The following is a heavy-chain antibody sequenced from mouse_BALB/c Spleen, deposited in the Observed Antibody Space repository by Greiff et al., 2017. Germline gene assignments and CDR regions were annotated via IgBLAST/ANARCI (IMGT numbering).Heavy chain of an antibody. CDR2: IWGDGST. CDR1: GFSLTGYG. V-gene: IGHV2-6-7*01. CDR3: ARDLGNYDFFYAMDY. Sequence: VKLMESGPGLVAPSQSLSITCTVSGFSLTGYGVNWVRQPPGKGLEWLGMIWGDGSTDYNSALKSRLSISKDNSKSQVFLKMNSLQTDDTARYYCARDLGNYDFFYAMDYWGQGTSVTVSS. D-gene: IGHD2-1*01. J-gene: IGHJ4*01.